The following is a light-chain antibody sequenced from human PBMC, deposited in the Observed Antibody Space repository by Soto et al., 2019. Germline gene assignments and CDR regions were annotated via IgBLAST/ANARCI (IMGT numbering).Light chain of an antibody. Sequence: EIVMTQSPATLSVSPGERATLSCRASQSVGNNLAWYQQKPGQAPRLLISDASTGATGIPARFSGTGSGTEFTLTISSLQSEDFAVYHCQQYNNWPVTFGGGTKVDIK. CDR2: DAS. J-gene: IGKJ4*01. CDR3: QQYNNWPVT. V-gene: IGKV3-15*01. CDR1: QSVGNN.